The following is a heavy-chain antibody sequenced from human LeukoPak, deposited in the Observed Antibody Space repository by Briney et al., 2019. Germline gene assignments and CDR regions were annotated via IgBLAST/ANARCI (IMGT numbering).Heavy chain of an antibody. CDR1: GFTFSSYG. CDR3: AKQFHIGVNYFDY. J-gene: IGHJ4*02. Sequence: GGSLRLSCAASGFTFSSYGMSWVRQAPGKGLEWVSAISGSGGSTYYADSVKGRFTISRDNAKNTLYLEMNSLGAGDTAVYYCAKQFHIGVNYFDYWGQGTPVTVSS. D-gene: IGHD3-22*01. V-gene: IGHV3-23*01. CDR2: ISGSGGST.